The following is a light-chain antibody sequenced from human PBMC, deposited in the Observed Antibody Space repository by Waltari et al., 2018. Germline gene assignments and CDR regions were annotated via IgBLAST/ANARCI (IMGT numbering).Light chain of an antibody. V-gene: IGLV3-1*01. CDR2: EDT. J-gene: IGLJ2*01. CDR1: TLGDKY. CDR3: QAWDSRTEV. Sequence: SYELTQPPSVSVSPGQTDSITCSGDTLGDKYACWYQQRPGQSPVLVIYEDTKRPSGIPERFSGSNSGNTATLTISGTQAIDEADYYCQAWDSRTEVFGGGTKLTVL.